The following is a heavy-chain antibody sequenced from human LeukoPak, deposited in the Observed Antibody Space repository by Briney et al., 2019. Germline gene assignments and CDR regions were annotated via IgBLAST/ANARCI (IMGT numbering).Heavy chain of an antibody. J-gene: IGHJ5*02. Sequence: SETLSLTCAVYGGSFSGYYWSWIRQPPGKGLEWIGEINHSGSTNYNPSLKSRVTISVDTSKNRFSLKLSSVTAADTAVYYCARGDIVVVGGWFDPWGQGTLVTVSS. D-gene: IGHD2-2*01. CDR1: GGSFSGYY. CDR2: INHSGST. CDR3: ARGDIVVVGGWFDP. V-gene: IGHV4-34*01.